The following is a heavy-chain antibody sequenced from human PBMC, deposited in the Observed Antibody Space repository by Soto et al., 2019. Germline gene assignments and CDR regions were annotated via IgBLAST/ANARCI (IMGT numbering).Heavy chain of an antibody. CDR2: ISGSGAST. V-gene: IGHV3-23*01. Sequence: EVQLLESGGGLVQPGGSLRLSCAASGFTFSSYAMSWVRQAPGKGLEWVSAISGSGASTYYANSVKGRFTISRDNSKNXLDLQMNSLRAEDTAVYDCAKVLGSSGWVYWYFDLWGRGTLVTVSS. D-gene: IGHD6-19*01. CDR1: GFTFSSYA. CDR3: AKVLGSSGWVYWYFDL. J-gene: IGHJ2*01.